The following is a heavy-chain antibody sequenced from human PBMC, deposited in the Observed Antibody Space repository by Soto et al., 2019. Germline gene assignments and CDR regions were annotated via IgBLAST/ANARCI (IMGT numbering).Heavy chain of an antibody. CDR1: GFSLSTSGVG. J-gene: IGHJ4*02. V-gene: IGHV2-5*02. Sequence: QITLKESGPTLVKPTQTLTLTCTFSGFSLSTSGVGVGWIRQPPGEALEWLAFLYWDDDERDSPSLKSRPTTTKDTSKNQVLLTTTSMDPVDTATYYCARTSVNWGSRGLVDYWGQGTRVTVAS. CDR2: LYWDDDE. D-gene: IGHD7-27*01. CDR3: ARTSVNWGSRGLVDY.